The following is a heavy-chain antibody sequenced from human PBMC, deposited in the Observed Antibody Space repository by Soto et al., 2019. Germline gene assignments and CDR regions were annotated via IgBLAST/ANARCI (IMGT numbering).Heavy chain of an antibody. CDR3: AKDRRAGGNSAFYFDF. V-gene: IGHV3-23*01. CDR1: GFKFSNYA. CDR2: ISATGGGT. Sequence: GGSLRLSCAASGFKFSNYAMSWVRQAPGKGLEWVSLISATGGGTYYADSVKGRFTISRDYSHNTLYLQVHSLTAEDTAVYYCAKDRRAGGNSAFYFDFWGQGAQVTVSS. J-gene: IGHJ4*02. D-gene: IGHD3-3*01.